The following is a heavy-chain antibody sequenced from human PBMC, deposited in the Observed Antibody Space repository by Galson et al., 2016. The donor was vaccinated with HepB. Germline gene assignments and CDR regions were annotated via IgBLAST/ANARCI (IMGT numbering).Heavy chain of an antibody. V-gene: IGHV4-39*01. CDR2: VYRGKT. Sequence: SETLSLTCTVSDGSISSSSFSWGWVRQPPGKGLEWIGTVYRGKTYYNPSLAGRVTISVGMSTDLFSLKLTSLTAADTAVYYDYHGMDVWGRGTTVTVST. J-gene: IGHJ6*04. CDR3: YHGMDV. CDR1: DGSISSSSFS.